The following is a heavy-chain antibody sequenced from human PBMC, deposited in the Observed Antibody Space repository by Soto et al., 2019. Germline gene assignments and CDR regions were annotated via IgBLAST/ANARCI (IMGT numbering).Heavy chain of an antibody. CDR3: ARDRMAGSNYYYGMDV. J-gene: IGHJ6*02. Sequence: QVHLVQSGAEVKKPGSSVKVSCKASGGTFSSFAISWVRQAPGQGLEWMGGIIPIFGTANYAQKVQGRVTITADESTSTAYMELSSLRSEDTAVYYCARDRMAGSNYYYGMDVWGQGTTVTVSS. CDR1: GGTFSSFA. CDR2: IIPIFGTA. D-gene: IGHD4-4*01. V-gene: IGHV1-69*01.